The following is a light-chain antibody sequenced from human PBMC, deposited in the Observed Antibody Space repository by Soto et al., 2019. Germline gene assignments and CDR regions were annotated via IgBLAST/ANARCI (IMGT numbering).Light chain of an antibody. CDR1: QTISTY. V-gene: IGKV3-11*01. CDR3: QQRSEWPIT. Sequence: EIVLTQSPATLSLFPGERATLSCRASQTISTYLAWYQQKPGQAPRLFIYDASNRATGVPARFSGSRSGTDFTLTISSLEPEDFAVYFCQQRSEWPITFGQGTRLET. J-gene: IGKJ5*01. CDR2: DAS.